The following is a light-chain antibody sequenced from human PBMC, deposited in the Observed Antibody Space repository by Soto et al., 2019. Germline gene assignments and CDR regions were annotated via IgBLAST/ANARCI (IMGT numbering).Light chain of an antibody. CDR3: QQSYSSWAT. J-gene: IGKJ4*01. Sequence: DIQVTQSPSSLSASIGDRVIITCRASQPISTSLHWFQQKPGKAPKLLIYALSNLQSGVPSRFSGSGSGTDFTLTISSLQPEDSASYCCQQSYSSWATFGGGTKVEIQ. V-gene: IGKV1-39*01. CDR2: ALS. CDR1: QPISTS.